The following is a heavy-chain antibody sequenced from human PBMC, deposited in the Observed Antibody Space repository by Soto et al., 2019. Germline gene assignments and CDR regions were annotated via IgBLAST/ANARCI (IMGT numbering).Heavy chain of an antibody. Sequence: PGGSLRLSCAASGFTFSSYAMSWVRQAPGKGLEWVSAISGSGGSTYSADSVKGRFTISRDNSKNTLSLQMNSLRAEDTAVYYCAKSRRHTYCDYITDYFDYWGQGTLVTVSS. CDR3: AKSRRHTYCDYITDYFDY. D-gene: IGHD4-17*01. V-gene: IGHV3-23*01. CDR1: GFTFSSYA. J-gene: IGHJ4*02. CDR2: ISGSGGST.